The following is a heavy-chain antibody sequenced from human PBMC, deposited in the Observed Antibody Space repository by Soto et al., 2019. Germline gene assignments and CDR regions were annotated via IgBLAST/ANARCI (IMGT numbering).Heavy chain of an antibody. CDR2: IYHSGST. Sequence: QVQLQESGPGLVKPSGTLSLTCAVSGGSISSSNWWSWVRQPPGKGLEWIGEIYHSGSTNYNPSLKSPVTISVDKSKNQFSLNLSSVTAADTAVYYCAITGKYDFWSGSIEADYWGQGTLVTVSS. V-gene: IGHV4-4*02. CDR3: AITGKYDFWSGSIEADY. D-gene: IGHD3-3*01. CDR1: GGSISSSNW. J-gene: IGHJ4*02.